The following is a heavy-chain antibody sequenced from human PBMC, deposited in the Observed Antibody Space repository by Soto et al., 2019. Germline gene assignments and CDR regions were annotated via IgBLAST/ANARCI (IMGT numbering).Heavy chain of an antibody. V-gene: IGHV4-30-4*01. J-gene: IGHJ5*02. CDR3: ARDRRYCSSTSCYRSWFDP. D-gene: IGHD2-2*01. CDR2: IYYSGST. Sequence: SETLSLTCTVSGGSISSGDYYWSWIRQPPGKGLEWIGYIYYSGSTYYNPSLKSRVTISVDTSKNQFSLKLSSVTAADTAVYYCARDRRYCSSTSCYRSWFDPWGQGTLVTVSS. CDR1: GGSISSGDYY.